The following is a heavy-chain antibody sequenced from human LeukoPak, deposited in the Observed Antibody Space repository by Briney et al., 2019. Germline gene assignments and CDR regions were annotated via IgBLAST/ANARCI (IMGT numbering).Heavy chain of an antibody. J-gene: IGHJ4*02. CDR2: ISSSGSTI. D-gene: IGHD4-17*01. CDR3: ARDSMTTVTDY. Sequence: GGSLRLSCAASGFSISSYEMNWVRQAPGKGLEWVSHISSSGSTIWYADSVKGRFTISRDNAKNSLYLQMNSLRAEDTAVYYCARDSMTTVTDYWGQGTLVTVSS. V-gene: IGHV3-48*03. CDR1: GFSISSYE.